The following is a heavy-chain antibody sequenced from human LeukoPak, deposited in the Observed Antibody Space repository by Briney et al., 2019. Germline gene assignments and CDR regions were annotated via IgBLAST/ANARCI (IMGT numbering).Heavy chain of an antibody. V-gene: IGHV1-18*01. Sequence: ASVKVSCTASGYTFTSYGISWVRQAPGQGLECMGWISAYNGNTNYAQKLQGRVTMTTDTSTSTAYMELRSLRSDDTAVYYCARADYYDSNGPAYFQHWGQGTLVTVSS. D-gene: IGHD3-22*01. CDR2: ISAYNGNT. CDR1: GYTFTSYG. J-gene: IGHJ1*01. CDR3: ARADYYDSNGPAYFQH.